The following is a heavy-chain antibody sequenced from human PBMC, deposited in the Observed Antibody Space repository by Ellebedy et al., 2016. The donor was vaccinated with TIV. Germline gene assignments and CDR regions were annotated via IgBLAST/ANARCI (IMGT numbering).Heavy chain of an antibody. CDR1: GFTFSSYA. D-gene: IGHD6-19*01. Sequence: GGSLRLYCAASGFTFSSYAMHWVRQAPGKGLEWVAVISYDGSNKYYADSVKGRFTISRDNSKNTLYLQMNSLRAEDTAVYYCARPGVQWLRYNWFDPWGQGTLVTVSS. CDR3: ARPGVQWLRYNWFDP. J-gene: IGHJ5*02. V-gene: IGHV3-30-3*01. CDR2: ISYDGSNK.